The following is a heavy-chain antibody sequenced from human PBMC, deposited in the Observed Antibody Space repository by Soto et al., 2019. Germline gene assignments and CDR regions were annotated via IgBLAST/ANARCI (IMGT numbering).Heavy chain of an antibody. V-gene: IGHV4-30-2*01. CDR2: IYHSGST. D-gene: IGHD3-10*01. Sequence: QLQLQESGSGLVKPSQTLSLTCAVSGGSISSGGYSWSWIRQPPGKGLEWIGYIYHSGSTYYNPSLKSRATISVDRSKNQFSLKLSSVTAADTAVYYCARVSPLGSGNRWFDPWGQGTLVTVSS. CDR1: GGSISSGGYS. J-gene: IGHJ5*02. CDR3: ARVSPLGSGNRWFDP.